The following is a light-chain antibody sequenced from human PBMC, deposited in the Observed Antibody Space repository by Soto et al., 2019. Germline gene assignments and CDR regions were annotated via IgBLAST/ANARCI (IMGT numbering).Light chain of an antibody. CDR3: QQYGSSPLT. CDR1: QSVYSSY. V-gene: IGKV3-20*01. Sequence: EIVLTQSPGTLSLSPGERATLSWRASQSVYSSYLAWYQQQPGQAPRLLSYGAPSRVTGIPDRCSGSGSGTEFTLIISRLEPEDFEVYYCQQYGSSPLTFGGGTKVDI. J-gene: IGKJ4*01. CDR2: GAP.